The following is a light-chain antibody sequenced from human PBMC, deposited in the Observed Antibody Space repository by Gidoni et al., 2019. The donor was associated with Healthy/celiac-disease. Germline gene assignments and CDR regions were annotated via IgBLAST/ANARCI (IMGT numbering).Light chain of an antibody. CDR1: QSVSSSY. CDR2: DAS. Sequence: EIVFTQSPGTLSLSPGERATLSCRASQSVSSSYLSWYPQKPGQAPRHLIYDASSRATGIPDRFSGSGSGTDFSLTISRLEPEDFAVYYCQQYGSSPKYTFGQGTKLEIK. CDR3: QQYGSSPKYT. J-gene: IGKJ2*01. V-gene: IGKV3-20*01.